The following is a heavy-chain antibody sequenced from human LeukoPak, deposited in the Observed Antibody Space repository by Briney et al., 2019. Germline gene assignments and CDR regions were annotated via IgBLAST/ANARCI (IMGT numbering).Heavy chain of an antibody. CDR1: GFTFSSYV. CDR2: ISWNSGSI. J-gene: IGHJ2*01. D-gene: IGHD3-22*01. Sequence: GGSLRLSCAASGFTFSSYVMHWVRQAPGKGLEWVSGISWNSGSIGYADSVKGRFTISRDNAKNSLYLQMNSLRAEDTALYYCAKDLGDTYYYDSSGYAGPWYFDLWGRGTLVTVSS. V-gene: IGHV3-9*01. CDR3: AKDLGDTYYYDSSGYAGPWYFDL.